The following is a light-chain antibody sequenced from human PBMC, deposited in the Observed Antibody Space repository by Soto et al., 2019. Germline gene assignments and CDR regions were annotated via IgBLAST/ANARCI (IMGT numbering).Light chain of an antibody. CDR3: SSYTNINTRACV. V-gene: IGLV1-40*01. CDR1: SSNIGAGYD. CDR2: GNS. J-gene: IGLJ1*01. Sequence: QSVLTQPPSVSGAPGQRVTISCTGSSSNIGAGYDVHWYQHLPGTAPKLLIYGNSNRPSGVPDRFSGSKSGTSASLAITGLQAEDEAEYYCSSYTNINTRACVFGTGTKVTVL.